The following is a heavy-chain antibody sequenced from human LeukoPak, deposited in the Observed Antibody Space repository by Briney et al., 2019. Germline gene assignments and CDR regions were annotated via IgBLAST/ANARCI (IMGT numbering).Heavy chain of an antibody. V-gene: IGHV3-30*02. D-gene: IGHD4-17*01. J-gene: IGHJ4*02. CDR2: IRYDGSNK. CDR1: AFTFSRYG. Sequence: GGSLRLSCAASAFTFSRYGMHWVRQAPGKGLEWVAFIRYDGSNKYYADSVKGRFTISRDNSKNTLYLQMNSLRAEDTAVYYCAKEIWPAVTTPGWTYFDYWGQGALVTVSS. CDR3: AKEIWPAVTTPGWTYFDY.